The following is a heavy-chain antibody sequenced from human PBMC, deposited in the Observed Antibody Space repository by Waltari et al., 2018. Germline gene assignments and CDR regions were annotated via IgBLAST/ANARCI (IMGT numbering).Heavy chain of an antibody. CDR2: IYYSGST. Sequence: QVQLQESGPGLVKPSETLSLTCTVSGGSISSYYWSWIRQPPGQGLEWIGYIYYSGSTNYNPSLKSRVTISVDTSKNQFSLKLSSVTAADTAVYYCARFGAHDFWSGYYTYYYGMDVWGQGTTVTVSS. D-gene: IGHD3-3*01. J-gene: IGHJ6*02. CDR1: GGSISSYY. CDR3: ARFGAHDFWSGYYTYYYGMDV. V-gene: IGHV4-59*01.